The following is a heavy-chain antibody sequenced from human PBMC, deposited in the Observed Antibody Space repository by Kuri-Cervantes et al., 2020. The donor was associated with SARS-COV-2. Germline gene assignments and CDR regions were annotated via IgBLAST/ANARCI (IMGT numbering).Heavy chain of an antibody. V-gene: IGHV1-69*04. Sequence: KVSCKASGGTFSSYTISWVRQAPGQGLEWMGRIIPILGIANYAQKFQGRVTITADKSTSTAYMELSSLRAEDTALYYCAKDIGEYSGYELDYWGQGTLVTVSS. CDR2: IIPILGIA. CDR3: AKDIGEYSGYELDY. CDR1: GGTFSSYT. D-gene: IGHD5-12*01. J-gene: IGHJ4*02.